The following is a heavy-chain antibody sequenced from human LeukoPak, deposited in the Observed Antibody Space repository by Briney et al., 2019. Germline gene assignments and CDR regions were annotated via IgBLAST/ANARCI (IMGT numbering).Heavy chain of an antibody. Sequence: GGSLRLSCAASGFTFSSYEMNWVRQAPGKGLEWVSAISGSGDSTYYADSVKGRFTISRDQSKNTLYLQMNSLRAEDTAVYYCAKDPTYYYYYMDVWGKGTTVTVSS. CDR2: ISGSGDST. CDR1: GFTFSSYE. J-gene: IGHJ6*03. CDR3: AKDPTYYYYYMDV. V-gene: IGHV3-23*01.